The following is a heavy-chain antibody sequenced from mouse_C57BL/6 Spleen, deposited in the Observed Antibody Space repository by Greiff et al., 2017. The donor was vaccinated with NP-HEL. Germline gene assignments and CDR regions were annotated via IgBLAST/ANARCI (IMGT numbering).Heavy chain of an antibody. J-gene: IGHJ1*03. Sequence: EVKLMESGGDLVKPGGSLKLSCAASGFTFSSYGMSWVRQTPDKRLEWVATISSGGSYTYYPDSVKGRFTISSDNAKNTLYLQMSSLKSEDTAMYYCARHGGSSYNFDVWGTGTTVTVSS. V-gene: IGHV5-6*01. D-gene: IGHD1-1*01. CDR2: ISSGGSYT. CDR1: GFTFSSYG. CDR3: ARHGGSSYNFDV.